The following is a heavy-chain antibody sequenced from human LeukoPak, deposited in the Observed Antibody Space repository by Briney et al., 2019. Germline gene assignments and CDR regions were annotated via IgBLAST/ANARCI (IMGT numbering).Heavy chain of an antibody. CDR1: GYTFTSYG. CDR2: ISAYNGNT. V-gene: IGHV1-18*01. J-gene: IGHJ4*02. Sequence: ASVKVSCKASGYTFTSYGISWVRQAPGQGLEGMGWISAYNGNTNYAQKLQGRVTITTDTSTSTAYMELRSLRSDDTAVYYCAREGYDSSGYYYVSLDYWGQGTLVTVSS. D-gene: IGHD3-22*01. CDR3: AREGYDSSGYYYVSLDY.